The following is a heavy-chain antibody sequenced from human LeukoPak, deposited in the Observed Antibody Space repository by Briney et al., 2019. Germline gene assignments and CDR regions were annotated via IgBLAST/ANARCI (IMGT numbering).Heavy chain of an antibody. Sequence: SETLSLTCTVSGGSISSSSYYWSWTRQPPGKGLEWIGEINHSGSTNYNPSLKSRVTISVDTSKNQFSLKLSSVTAADTAFYYCARGCSSTSCYAGEPDWFDPWGQGTLVTVSS. J-gene: IGHJ5*02. CDR1: GGSISSSSYY. CDR2: INHSGST. CDR3: ARGCSSTSCYAGEPDWFDP. D-gene: IGHD2-2*01. V-gene: IGHV4-39*07.